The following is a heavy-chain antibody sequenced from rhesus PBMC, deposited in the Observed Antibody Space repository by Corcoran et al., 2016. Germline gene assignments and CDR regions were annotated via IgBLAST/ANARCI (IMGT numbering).Heavy chain of an antibody. V-gene: IGHV1S2*01. CDR1: GYTFTDYY. CDR3: ASSDWGDYADWYFDL. CDR2: INPYKGNT. Sequence: QVQLVQSGAEVKKPGSSVKVSCKASGYTFTDYYMHWVRQAPRQWRKWKGGINPYKGNTKLAQKFQGRVTMTRDTSTSTAYMELSSLRSEDTAVYYCASSDWGDYADWYFDLWGPGTPITISS. J-gene: IGHJ2*01. D-gene: IGHD3-34*01.